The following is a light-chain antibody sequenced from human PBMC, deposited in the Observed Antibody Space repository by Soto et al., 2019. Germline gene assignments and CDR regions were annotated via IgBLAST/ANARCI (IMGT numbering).Light chain of an antibody. Sequence: EIVLTQSPGTLSLPPGERATLSCRASQSVSSSYFAWYQQKPGQAPRLLIYGASSRATGIPDRFSGSGSGTDFTLTISRLEREDFAVYYCQQYGSSPPYTFGQGTKLEIK. CDR2: GAS. J-gene: IGKJ2*01. CDR3: QQYGSSPPYT. CDR1: QSVSSSY. V-gene: IGKV3-20*01.